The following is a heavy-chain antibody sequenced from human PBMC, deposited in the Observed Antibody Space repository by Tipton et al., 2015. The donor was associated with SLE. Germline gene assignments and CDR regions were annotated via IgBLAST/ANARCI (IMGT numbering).Heavy chain of an antibody. CDR1: GGSFSGYY. J-gene: IGHJ1*01. CDR2: INHSGST. D-gene: IGHD2-21*01. Sequence: TLSLTCAVYGGSFSGYYWSWIRQPPGKGLEWIGEINHSGSTNYNPSLKSRVTISVDTSKNQFSLKLSSVTAADTAVYYCARGCGGDCLIPEYFQRWGQGTLVTVSS. V-gene: IGHV4-34*01. CDR3: ARGCGGDCLIPEYFQR.